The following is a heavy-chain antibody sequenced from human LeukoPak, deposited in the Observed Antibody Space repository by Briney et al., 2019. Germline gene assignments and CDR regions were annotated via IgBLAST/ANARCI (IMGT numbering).Heavy chain of an antibody. CDR2: IYTSGST. V-gene: IGHV4-61*02. D-gene: IGHD3-16*02. CDR1: GGSISSGSYY. J-gene: IGHJ4*02. CDR3: ARRLDYDYVWGSYRVPFDY. Sequence: SETLSLTCTVSGGSISSGSYYWSWIRQPAGKGLEWIGRIYTSGSTNYNPSLKSRVTISVDTSKNQFSLKLSSVTAADTAVYYCARRLDYDYVWGSYRVPFDYWGQGTLVTVSS.